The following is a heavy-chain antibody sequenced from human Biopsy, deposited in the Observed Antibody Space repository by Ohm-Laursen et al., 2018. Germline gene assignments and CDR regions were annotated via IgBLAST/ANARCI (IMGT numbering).Heavy chain of an antibody. CDR3: AIEGGTYSKPFDY. V-gene: IGHV1-3*02. J-gene: IGHJ4*02. Sequence: GASVKVSCNASGYTFTSYAMHWVRQAPGQRLEWMGWSNAGNGNTKYSQEFQGRVTITRNTSVNTAYMELSSLTFEDTAVYYCAIEGGTYSKPFDYWGQGSQVIVSS. D-gene: IGHD1-26*01. CDR1: GYTFTSYA. CDR2: SNAGNGNT.